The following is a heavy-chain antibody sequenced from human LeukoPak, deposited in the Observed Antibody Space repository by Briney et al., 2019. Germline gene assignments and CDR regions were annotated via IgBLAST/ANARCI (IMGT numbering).Heavy chain of an antibody. J-gene: IGHJ4*02. CDR2: IYYSGST. CDR1: GGSISSGGYY. Sequence: SQTLSLTCTVSGGSISSGGYYWSWIRQPPGKGLEWIGYIYYSGSTKYNPSIKSRVTISVDTSKNQFSLKLSSVTAADTAVYYCARSLRGYRFATDYWGQGTLVTVSS. V-gene: IGHV4-61*08. CDR3: ARSLRGYRFATDY. D-gene: IGHD5-18*01.